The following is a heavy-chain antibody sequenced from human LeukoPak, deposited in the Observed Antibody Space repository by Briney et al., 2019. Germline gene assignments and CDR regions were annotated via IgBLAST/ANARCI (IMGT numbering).Heavy chain of an antibody. J-gene: IGHJ5*02. V-gene: IGHV4-34*01. D-gene: IGHD2-2*01. CDR2: INHSGST. Sequence: SETLSLTCAVYGGSFSGYYWSWIRQPPGKGLEWIWEINHSGSTNYNPSLKSRVTISVDTSKNQFSLKLSSVTAADTAVYYCARWGVYCSSTSCYGIWFDPWGQGTLVTVSS. CDR3: ARWGVYCSSTSCYGIWFDP. CDR1: GGSFSGYY.